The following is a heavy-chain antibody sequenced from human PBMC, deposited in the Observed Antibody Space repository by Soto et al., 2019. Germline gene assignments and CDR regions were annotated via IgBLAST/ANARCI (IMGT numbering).Heavy chain of an antibody. D-gene: IGHD6-6*01. V-gene: IGHV3-48*03. CDR3: ARDWSSIAARLGGFDP. CDR2: ISSSGSTI. Sequence: GGSLRLSCAASGFTFSIYEMNWVRHAPGKGLEWVSYISSSGSTIYYADSVKGRFTISRDNAKNSLYLQMNSLRAEDTAVYYCARDWSSIAARLGGFDPWGQGTLVTVSS. J-gene: IGHJ5*02. CDR1: GFTFSIYE.